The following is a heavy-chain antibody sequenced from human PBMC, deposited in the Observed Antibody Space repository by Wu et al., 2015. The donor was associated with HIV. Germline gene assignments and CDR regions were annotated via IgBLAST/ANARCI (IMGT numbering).Heavy chain of an antibody. CDR3: ARVMYRGGSSWPSYWFDP. CDR2: IYHSGST. D-gene: IGHD6-13*01. J-gene: IGHJ5*02. Sequence: VQLQESGPGLVKPSETLSLTCVVSGTSVSSDYYWGWIRQPPGKGLEWIGSIYHSGSTYYNPSLKSRVTISVDTSKNQFSLKLSSVTAADTAVYYCARVMYRGGSSWPSYWFDPWGQGTLVTVSS. CDR1: GTSVSSDYY. V-gene: IGHV4-38-2*01.